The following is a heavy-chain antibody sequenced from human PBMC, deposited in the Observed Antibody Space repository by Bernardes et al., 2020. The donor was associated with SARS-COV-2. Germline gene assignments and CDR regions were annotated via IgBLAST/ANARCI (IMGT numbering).Heavy chain of an antibody. CDR1: GSTFSTFN. J-gene: IGHJ5*02. CDR2: ITPSSDYV. CDR3: ARGHYEGA. V-gene: IGHV3-21*01. Sequence: GGSLRLSCAASGSTFSTFNMNWVRQTPGPGLAWVSSITPSSDYVSYAESVKGRFTISRDNAKNYLYLQMNSLRAEDTAVYYCARGHYEGAWGQGTLVTISS. D-gene: IGHD4-17*01.